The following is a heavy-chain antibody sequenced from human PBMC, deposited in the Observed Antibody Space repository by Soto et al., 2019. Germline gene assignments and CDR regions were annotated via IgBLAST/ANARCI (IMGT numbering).Heavy chain of an antibody. D-gene: IGHD3-3*01. CDR1: GYTFTGYY. CDR2: INPNSGGT. J-gene: IGHJ3*02. V-gene: IGHV1-2*04. CDR3: AICMRGGNYDFWSGYYTGAFDI. Sequence: GASVKVSCKASGYTFTGYYMQWVRQAPGQGLEWMGWINPNSGGTNYAQKFQGWVTMTRDTSISTAYMELSRLRSDDTAVYYCAICMRGGNYDFWSGYYTGAFDIWGQGTMVTVSS.